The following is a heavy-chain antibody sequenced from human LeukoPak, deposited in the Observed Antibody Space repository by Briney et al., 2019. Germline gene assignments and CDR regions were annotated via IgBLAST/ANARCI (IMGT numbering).Heavy chain of an antibody. D-gene: IGHD3-22*01. CDR3: ARGTYYYDSSGYQNFDY. V-gene: IGHV1-18*01. Sequence: GASVTVSCKASGYTFTSYGISWVRQAPGQGLEWMGWISAYNGNTNYAQKLQGRVTMTTDTSTSTAYMELRSLRSDDTAVYYCARGTYYYDSSGYQNFDYWGQGTLVTVSS. J-gene: IGHJ4*02. CDR1: GYTFTSYG. CDR2: ISAYNGNT.